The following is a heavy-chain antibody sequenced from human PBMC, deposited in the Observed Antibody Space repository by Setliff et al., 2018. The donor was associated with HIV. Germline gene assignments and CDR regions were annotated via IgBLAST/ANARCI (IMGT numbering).Heavy chain of an antibody. D-gene: IGHD3-10*02. CDR3: AKVFVFGVDAFDI. Sequence: GGSLRLSCTASGFTFSDYWMHWVRRGPGRGLEWVSRIGRDGTVANYADSVKGRFTISRDNARNTLYLQMSSLRDEDTAVYYCAKVFVFGVDAFDIWGQGTMVT. CDR2: IGRDGTVA. V-gene: IGHV3-74*01. CDR1: GFTFSDYW. J-gene: IGHJ3*02.